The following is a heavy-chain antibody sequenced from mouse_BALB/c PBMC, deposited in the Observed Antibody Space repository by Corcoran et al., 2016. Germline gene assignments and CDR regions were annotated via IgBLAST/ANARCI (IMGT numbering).Heavy chain of an antibody. Sequence: QVQLQQSGPELVKPGASVKISCKASGYSFTSYYIHWVKQRPGQGLEWIGWIFPGSGNTKYNEKFKGKATLTADTSSSTAYMQLSSLTSEDSAVYFCASNWGGWFAYWGQGTLVTVSA. J-gene: IGHJ3*01. D-gene: IGHD4-1*01. V-gene: IGHV1-66*01. CDR2: IFPGSGNT. CDR3: ASNWGGWFAY. CDR1: GYSFTSYY.